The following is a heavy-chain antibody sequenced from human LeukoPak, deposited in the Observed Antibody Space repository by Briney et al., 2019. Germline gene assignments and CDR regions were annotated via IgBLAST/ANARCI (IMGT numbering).Heavy chain of an antibody. D-gene: IGHD2-15*01. CDR1: GGSISSYY. CDR3: ARDLGYCSGGSCYSTVSYAFDI. Sequence: SETLSLTCTVSGGSISSYYWSWIRQPPGEGLEWIGYIYYSGSTNYNPSLKSRVTISVDTSKNQFSLKLSSVTAADTAVYYCARDLGYCSGGSCYSTVSYAFDIWGQGTMVTVSS. J-gene: IGHJ3*02. CDR2: IYYSGST. V-gene: IGHV4-59*01.